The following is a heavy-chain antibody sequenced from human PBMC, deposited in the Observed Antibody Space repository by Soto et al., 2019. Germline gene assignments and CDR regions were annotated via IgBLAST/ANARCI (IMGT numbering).Heavy chain of an antibody. CDR2: IKQDGSEK. D-gene: IGHD3-10*01. CDR3: ARDLHGSGSILPDY. J-gene: IGHJ4*02. Sequence: GGSLRLSCAASGFTFSSYWMSWVRQAPGKGLEWVANIKQDGSEKYYVDSVKGRFTISRDNAKNSLYLQMNSLRAEDTAVYYCARDLHGSGSILPDYWGQGTLVTVSS. V-gene: IGHV3-7*03. CDR1: GFTFSSYW.